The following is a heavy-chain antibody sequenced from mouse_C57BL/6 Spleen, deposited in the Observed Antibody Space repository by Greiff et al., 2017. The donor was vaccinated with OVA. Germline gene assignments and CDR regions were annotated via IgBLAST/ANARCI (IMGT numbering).Heavy chain of an antibody. CDR3: ARRPAQADYFDY. D-gene: IGHD3-2*02. CDR1: GFTFSDYG. J-gene: IGHJ2*01. CDR2: ISSGSSTI. Sequence: EVKLMESGGGLVKPGGSLKLSCAASGFTFSDYGMHWVRQAPEKGLEWVAYISSGSSTIYYAATVKGRFTISRDNAKHTLFLQMTSLRSEDTAMYYCARRPAQADYFDYWGQGTTLTVSS. V-gene: IGHV5-17*01.